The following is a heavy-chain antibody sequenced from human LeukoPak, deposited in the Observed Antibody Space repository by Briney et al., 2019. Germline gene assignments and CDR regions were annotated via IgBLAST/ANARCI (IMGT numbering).Heavy chain of an antibody. V-gene: IGHV4-38-2*02. CDR3: ARWYYYDSSGYSFYYYYMDV. Sequence: SETLSLTCTVSGYSISSGYYWGWIRQPPGKGLEWIGSIYHSGSTYYNPSLKSRVTISVDTPKNQFSLKLSSVTAADTAVYYCARWYYYDSSGYSFYYYYMDVWGKGTTVTVSS. CDR2: IYHSGST. D-gene: IGHD3-22*01. CDR1: GYSISSGYY. J-gene: IGHJ6*03.